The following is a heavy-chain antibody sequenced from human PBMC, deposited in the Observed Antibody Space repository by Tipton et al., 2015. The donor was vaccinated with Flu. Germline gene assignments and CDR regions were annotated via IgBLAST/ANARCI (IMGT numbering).Heavy chain of an antibody. CDR3: AKNQYGSGSYWDVNYFDY. Sequence: SLRLSCAASGFTFSSYAMSWVRQAPGKGLEWVSAISGSGGSTYYADSVKGRFTISRDNSKNTLYLQMNSLRAEDTAVYYCAKNQYGSGSYWDVNYFDYWGQGTLVTVSS. CDR2: ISGSGGST. J-gene: IGHJ4*02. D-gene: IGHD3-10*01. CDR1: GFTFSSYA. V-gene: IGHV3-23*01.